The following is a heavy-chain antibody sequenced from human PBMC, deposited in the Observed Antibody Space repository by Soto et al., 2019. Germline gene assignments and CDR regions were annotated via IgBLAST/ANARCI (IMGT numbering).Heavy chain of an antibody. CDR2: INPGIGNT. V-gene: IGHV1-3*01. J-gene: IGHJ6*04. CDR3: ARDRGYGDYERAMDV. CDR1: GYTLTELS. Sequence: VKVSCKVSGYTLTELSMHLVRQAPGQRLEWMGWINPGIGNTKYSQKFQGRVTITADKSTSTAYMELSSLRSEDTAVYYCARDRGYGDYERAMDVWGKGTTVTVSS. D-gene: IGHD4-17*01.